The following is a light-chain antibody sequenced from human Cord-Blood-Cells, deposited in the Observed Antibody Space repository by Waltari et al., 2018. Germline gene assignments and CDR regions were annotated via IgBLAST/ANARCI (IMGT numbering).Light chain of an antibody. V-gene: IGLV3-10*01. CDR1: ALPKKY. CDR3: YSTDSSGNHRGV. J-gene: IGLJ2*01. Sequence: SYELTQPPSVSVPPGQTARITCSGDALPKKYASWYQPKSGQAPVLVIYEESKRPSGIPARFSGSSSGTIATLTISGAQVEDEADYYCYSTDSSGNHRGVFGGGTKLTVL. CDR2: EES.